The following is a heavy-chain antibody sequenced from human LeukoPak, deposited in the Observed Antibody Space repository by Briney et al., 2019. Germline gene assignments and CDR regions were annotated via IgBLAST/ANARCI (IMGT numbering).Heavy chain of an antibody. Sequence: DSVKGRFIISRDNAKNSLYLQMNSLRDEDTAVYYCARPITSVWTFPFDYWGQGIVVTVSS. V-gene: IGHV3-48*02. D-gene: IGHD6-19*01. CDR3: ARPITSVWTFPFDY. J-gene: IGHJ4*02.